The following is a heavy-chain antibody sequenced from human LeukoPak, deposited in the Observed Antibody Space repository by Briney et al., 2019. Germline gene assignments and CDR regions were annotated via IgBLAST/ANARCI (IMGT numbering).Heavy chain of an antibody. CDR2: IYHSGST. D-gene: IGHD7-27*01. Sequence: PSETLSLTCTVSGGSISSGGYYWSWIRQPPGKGLEWIGYIYHSGSTYYNPSLKSRVTISVDRSKNQFSLKLSSVTAADTAVYYCARDPTGENWFDPWGQGTLVTVSS. CDR1: GGSISSGGYY. V-gene: IGHV4-30-2*01. CDR3: ARDPTGENWFDP. J-gene: IGHJ5*02.